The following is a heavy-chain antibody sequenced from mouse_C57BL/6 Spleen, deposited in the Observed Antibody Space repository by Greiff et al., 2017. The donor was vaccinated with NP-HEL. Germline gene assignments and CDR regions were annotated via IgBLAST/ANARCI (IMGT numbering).Heavy chain of an antibody. J-gene: IGHJ2*01. V-gene: IGHV1-74*01. CDR1: GYTFTSYW. Sequence: QVQLKQPGAELVKPGASVKVSCKASGYTFTSYWMHWVKQRPGQGLEWIGRIHPSDSDTNYNQKFKGKATLTVDKSSSTAYMQLSSLTSEDSAVYYCAIPSNWGEGYFDYWGQGTTLTVSS. D-gene: IGHD4-1*02. CDR3: AIPSNWGEGYFDY. CDR2: IHPSDSDT.